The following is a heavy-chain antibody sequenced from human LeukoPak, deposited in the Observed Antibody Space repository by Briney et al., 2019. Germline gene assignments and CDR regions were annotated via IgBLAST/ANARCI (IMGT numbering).Heavy chain of an antibody. D-gene: IGHD3-10*01. CDR3: ARDLPTYYYGSGSYYDY. V-gene: IGHV4-61*02. J-gene: IGHJ4*02. Sequence: SQTLSLNCTVSGGSISSGSYYWSWIRQPAGKGLEWIGRIYTSGSTNYNPSLKSRVTISVDTSKNQFSLKLSSVTAADTAVYYCARDLPTYYYGSGSYYDYWGQGTLVTVSS. CDR1: GGSISSGSYY. CDR2: IYTSGST.